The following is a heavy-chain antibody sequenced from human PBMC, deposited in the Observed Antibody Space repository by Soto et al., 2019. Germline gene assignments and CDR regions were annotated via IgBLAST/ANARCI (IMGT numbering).Heavy chain of an antibody. CDR2: IIPIFGTA. CDR1: GGTFSSYA. J-gene: IGHJ6*02. Sequence: QVQLVQSGAEVKKPGSSVKVSCKAPGGTFSSYAISWVRQAPGQGLEWMGGIIPIFGTAKYAQKFQGRVTSTADESTSTGYMELSSLRSEDTAVHYCARSQGGSSSLDIYYYYYYGMDVWGQGTTVTVSS. V-gene: IGHV1-69*01. D-gene: IGHD2-15*01. CDR3: ARSQGGSSSLDIYYYYYYGMDV.